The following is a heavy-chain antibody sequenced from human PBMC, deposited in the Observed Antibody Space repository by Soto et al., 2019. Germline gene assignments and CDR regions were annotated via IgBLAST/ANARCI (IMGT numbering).Heavy chain of an antibody. V-gene: IGHV1-8*01. Sequence: ASVKVSCKASGYTFTSYDINWVRQATGQGLEWMGWMNPNSGNTGYAQKFQGRVTMTRNTSISTAYMELSSLRSEDTAVYYCAKNTREYDDYIDYWGQGTLVTVSS. J-gene: IGHJ4*02. D-gene: IGHD3-3*01. CDR2: MNPNSGNT. CDR1: GYTFTSYD. CDR3: AKNTREYDDYIDY.